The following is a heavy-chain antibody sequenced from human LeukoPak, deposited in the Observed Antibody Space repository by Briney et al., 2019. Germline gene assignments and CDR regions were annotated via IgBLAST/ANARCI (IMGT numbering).Heavy chain of an antibody. CDR2: IYSGGST. CDR1: GFTVSSNY. J-gene: IGHJ4*02. CDR3: ARDGDSSSSDPYLDY. V-gene: IGHV3-53*04. D-gene: IGHD6-13*01. Sequence: SGGSLRLSCAASGFTVSSNYMSWVRQAPGKGLEWVSVIYSGGSTYYADSVKGRFTISRHNSKNTLYLQMNSLRAEDTAVYYCARDGDSSSSDPYLDYWGQGTLVTVSS.